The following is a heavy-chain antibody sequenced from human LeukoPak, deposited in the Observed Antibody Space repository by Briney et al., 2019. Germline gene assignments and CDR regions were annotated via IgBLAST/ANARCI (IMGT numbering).Heavy chain of an antibody. CDR1: GLSFSGYY. CDR2: INHSGST. CDR3: ASSSGTIRVFDY. J-gene: IGHJ4*02. V-gene: IGHV4-34*01. D-gene: IGHD6-13*01. Sequence: SETLSLTCAVYGLSFSGYYWSWIRQAPGKGLEWVGEINHSGSTNYNPSLKSRVTISVDTSKNQFSLKLSSVTAADTAVYYCASSSGTIRVFDYWGQGTLVTVSS.